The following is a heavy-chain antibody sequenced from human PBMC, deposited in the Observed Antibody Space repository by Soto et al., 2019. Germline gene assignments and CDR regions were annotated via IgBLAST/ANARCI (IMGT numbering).Heavy chain of an antibody. CDR2: IYPGDSDT. CDR3: ERHLTEINYRENRPNDAFDI. J-gene: IGHJ3*02. V-gene: IGHV5-51*01. D-gene: IGHD3-16*02. CDR1: ADSFSTYL. Sequence: GESLKISFTVYADSFSTYLIGWVRQMPVKGLEWMGVIYPGDSDTRYSPSFEGQVSISADKSTSTAHLQWDSLKASDTAIYYCERHLTEINYRENRPNDAFDICGQGKMVTVSS.